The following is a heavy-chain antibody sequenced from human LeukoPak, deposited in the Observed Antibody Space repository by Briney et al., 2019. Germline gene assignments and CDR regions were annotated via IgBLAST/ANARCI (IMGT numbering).Heavy chain of an antibody. D-gene: IGHD6-19*01. CDR1: GYTXTSYY. J-gene: IGHJ4*02. Sequence: GASVKVSCKASGYTXTSYYIHWVRQAPGQGLEWMGVISPSGGGTSYAQKFQGRVTMTRDMSTSTVYMELSGLRSEDTAVYYCARAREPEGIYGSGRYWGQGTLVTVSS. V-gene: IGHV1-46*01. CDR2: ISPSGGGT. CDR3: ARAREPEGIYGSGRY.